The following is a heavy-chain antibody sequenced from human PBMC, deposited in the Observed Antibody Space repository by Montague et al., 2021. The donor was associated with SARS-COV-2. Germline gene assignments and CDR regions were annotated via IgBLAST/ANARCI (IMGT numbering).Heavy chain of an antibody. CDR1: GDSICTSTW. D-gene: IGHD6-13*01. CDR3: ATLSRGTAAGTRDYFGPDA. CDR2: IYHSGTI. V-gene: IGHV4-4*02. Sequence: SETLSLTCRVSGDSICTSTWWTWVRQTPGKGLEWSGKIYHSGTINYHPSLKSRVSISVDRSNNQFSLRLSSLIAADTAVYYCATLSRGTAAGTRDYFGPDAWGQGTTVVVSS. J-gene: IGHJ6*02.